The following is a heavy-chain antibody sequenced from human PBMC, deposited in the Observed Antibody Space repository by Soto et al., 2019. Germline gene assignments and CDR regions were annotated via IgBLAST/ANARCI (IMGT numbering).Heavy chain of an antibody. J-gene: IGHJ6*02. D-gene: IGHD2-21*02. CDR1: GGTFSSYA. CDR3: ASGVIPSVVVTAILYYYYYYGMDV. V-gene: IGHV1-69*01. Sequence: QVQLVQSGAEVKKPGSSVKVSCKASGGTFSSYAISWVRQAPGQGLEWMGGIIPIFGTANYAQKFQGRVTITADESTSTAYMELSSLRSEDTAVYYCASGVIPSVVVTAILYYYYYYGMDVWGQGTTVTVSS. CDR2: IIPIFGTA.